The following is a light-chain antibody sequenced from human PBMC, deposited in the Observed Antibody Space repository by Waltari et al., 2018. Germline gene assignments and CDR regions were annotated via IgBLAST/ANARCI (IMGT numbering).Light chain of an antibody. CDR2: GTS. Sequence: DIVMTQSPATLSLSPGESATLSCRANQSVRSTFAWFQQKPGQPPRLLIYGTSTRATGIPARFSGSGSGTEFSLTISSLQPEDFATYYCQQYDHWPWTFGQGTRVEAK. CDR1: QSVRST. J-gene: IGKJ1*01. V-gene: IGKV3D-15*01. CDR3: QQYDHWPWT.